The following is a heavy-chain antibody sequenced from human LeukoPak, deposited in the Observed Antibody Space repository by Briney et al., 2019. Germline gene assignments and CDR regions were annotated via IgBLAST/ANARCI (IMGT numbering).Heavy chain of an antibody. Sequence: PGRSLRLSCAPAASTFDENGMHWARHAPGKGLEWVSGISWNSATITYADSVKGRFTISRDNAKNSLYLLMNGLRAEDTALYYCAKAQVVTAIQPDAFDIWGRGTMVTVS. J-gene: IGHJ3*02. CDR2: ISWNSATI. CDR1: ASTFDENG. D-gene: IGHD2-21*02. V-gene: IGHV3-9*01. CDR3: AKAQVVTAIQPDAFDI.